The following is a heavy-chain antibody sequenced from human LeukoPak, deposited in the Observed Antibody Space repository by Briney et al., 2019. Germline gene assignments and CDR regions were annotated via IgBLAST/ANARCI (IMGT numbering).Heavy chain of an antibody. J-gene: IGHJ5*01. V-gene: IGHV4-59*11. CDR2: IYYRGST. CDR1: GGSITTHY. CDR3: ARVPLTPQRGLLGS. Sequence: SETLSLTCTVSGGSITTHYWSWIRQPPGKGLEWIGYIYYRGSTSYNPSLQSRVTMSLDKSKSQLSLKLSSVTAADTAVYYCARVPLTPQRGLLGSWGQGTLITVSS. D-gene: IGHD2-8*01.